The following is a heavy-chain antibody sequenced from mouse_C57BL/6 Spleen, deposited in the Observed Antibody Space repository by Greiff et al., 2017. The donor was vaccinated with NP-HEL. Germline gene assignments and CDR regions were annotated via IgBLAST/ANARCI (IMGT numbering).Heavy chain of an antibody. V-gene: IGHV5-17*01. CDR1: GFTFSDYG. J-gene: IGHJ3*01. Sequence: EVQGVESGGGLVKPGGSLKLSCAASGFTFSDYGMHWVRQAPEKGLGWVAYISSGSSTIYYADTVKGRFTISRDNAKNTLFLQMTSLRSEDTAMYYCARGDWDEEGFAYWGQGTLVTFSA. D-gene: IGHD4-1*01. CDR2: ISSGSSTI. CDR3: ARGDWDEEGFAY.